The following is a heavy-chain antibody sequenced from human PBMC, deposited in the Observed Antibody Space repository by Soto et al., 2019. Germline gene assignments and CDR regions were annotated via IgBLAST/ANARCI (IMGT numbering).Heavy chain of an antibody. J-gene: IGHJ4*02. Sequence: EVQLVESGGGLVQPGGSLRLSCAASGFTFSSYWMSWVRQVPGKALECVANIKQDGRETYYVDSVKGRFTISRDNANSALYLQMDSLGAEDTAVYYCARGTSHYNYVHVWYWGQGTHVIVSS. D-gene: IGHD3-16*01. CDR1: GFTFSSYW. CDR3: ARGTSHYNYVHVWY. V-gene: IGHV3-7*03. CDR2: IKQDGRET.